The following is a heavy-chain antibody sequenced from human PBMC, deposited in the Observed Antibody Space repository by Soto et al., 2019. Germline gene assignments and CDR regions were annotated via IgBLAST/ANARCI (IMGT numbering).Heavy chain of an antibody. CDR1: GYTFTTFW. V-gene: IGHV5-51*01. D-gene: IGHD3-16*01. J-gene: IGHJ4*02. CDR2: IYPGDSDT. CDR3: ARLGGDTSDFEY. Sequence: PRESLKISCTGFGYTFTTFWIAWVRQMPGKGLEWMGIIYPGDSDTRYSPSFQGQVTISADKSVSTAYLQWSSLKASDAAMYYCARLGGDTSDFEYWGQGTLVTVSS.